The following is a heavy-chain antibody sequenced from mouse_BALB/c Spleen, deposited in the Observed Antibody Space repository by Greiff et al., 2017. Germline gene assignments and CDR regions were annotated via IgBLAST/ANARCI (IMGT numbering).Heavy chain of an antibody. CDR1: GYSITSDYV. CDR2: INYSGST. J-gene: IGHJ2*01. Sequence: EVKLVESGPGLVKPSQSLSLTCTATGYSITSDYVRYWIRQFPGNKLEWMGYINYSGSTSYNPSLKSRISITRDTSKTQFFLQLNSVTTEDTATYYCARRSYTVSFDYWGQGTTLTVSA. D-gene: IGHD1-1*01. V-gene: IGHV3-2*02. CDR3: ARRSYTVSFDY.